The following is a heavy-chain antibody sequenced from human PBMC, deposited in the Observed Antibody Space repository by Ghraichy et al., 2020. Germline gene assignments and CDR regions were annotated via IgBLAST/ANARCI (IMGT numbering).Heavy chain of an antibody. D-gene: IGHD1-1*01. CDR2: INIDGSST. Sequence: GGSLRLSCAVSGFTFSSYWMHWVRQAPGKGLVWVSRINIDGSSTTYAYSVKGRFTISRDNAKNTLYLQMNSLRAEDTAVYYCARGGGYGDYWGQGTLVTVSS. CDR3: ARGGGYGDY. J-gene: IGHJ4*02. V-gene: IGHV3-74*01. CDR1: GFTFSSYW.